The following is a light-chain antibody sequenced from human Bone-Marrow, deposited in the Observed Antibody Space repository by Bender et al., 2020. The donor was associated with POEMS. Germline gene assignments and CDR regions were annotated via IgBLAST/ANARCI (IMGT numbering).Light chain of an antibody. J-gene: IGLJ3*02. V-gene: IGLV4-60*03. Sequence: QPVLTQSSSASASLGSSVKLTCTLSSGHSRYNIAWHQQQPGKAPRYLMKVEAIGSYNKGSGVPDRFAASSSGAARYPTISNLQSEDEADYYCETWDSNIRVFGGGTKLTVL. CDR3: ETWDSNIRV. CDR2: VEAIGSY. CDR1: SGHSRYN.